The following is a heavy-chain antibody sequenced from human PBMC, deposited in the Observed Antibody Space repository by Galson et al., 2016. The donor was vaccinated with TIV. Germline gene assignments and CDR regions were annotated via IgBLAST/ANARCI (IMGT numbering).Heavy chain of an antibody. D-gene: IGHD2-2*02. V-gene: IGHV3-9*01. CDR1: GFTFDDYA. Sequence: SLRLSCAASGFTFDDYAMHWVRQAPGKGLEWVAGVSWNSAYIAYADSVKGRFTISRDSASNSLNLQMNSLRAEDTALYYCAKDLNRGCSSFNCYSYDYYHYGLDVWGQGTTVAVSS. CDR2: VSWNSAYI. J-gene: IGHJ6*02. CDR3: AKDLNRGCSSFNCYSYDYYHYGLDV.